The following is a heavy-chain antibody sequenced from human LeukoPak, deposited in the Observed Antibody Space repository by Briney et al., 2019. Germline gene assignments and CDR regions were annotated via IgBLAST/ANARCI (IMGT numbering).Heavy chain of an antibody. CDR2: IYTSGST. J-gene: IGHJ5*02. V-gene: IGHV4-61*02. CDR3: ARGPGYSSSWYSSEKYNWFDP. D-gene: IGHD6-13*01. Sequence: TSETLSLTCTVSGGSISSGSYYWSWIRQPAGKGLEWIGRIYTSGSTNYNPSLKSRVTISVDTSKNQFSLKLSSVTAADTAVYYCARGPGYSSSWYSSEKYNWFDPWGQGTLVTVPS. CDR1: GGSISSGSYY.